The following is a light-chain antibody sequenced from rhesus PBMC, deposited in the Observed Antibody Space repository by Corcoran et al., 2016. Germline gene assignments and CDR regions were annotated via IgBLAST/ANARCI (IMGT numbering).Light chain of an antibody. CDR1: QSLLHSNGNSY. CDR2: KVS. J-gene: IGKJ2*01. CDR3: RQGTHWPYR. V-gene: IGKV2-64*01. Sequence: DVVMTQSPLSLPVTPGQPASISCRSSQSLLHSNGNSYLSWLLQKPGQPPMRRIYKVSNRDSGVPYRFSGGGDGTDCTLKISRVEAEDVGVYYCRQGTHWPYRFGQGTKVEIK.